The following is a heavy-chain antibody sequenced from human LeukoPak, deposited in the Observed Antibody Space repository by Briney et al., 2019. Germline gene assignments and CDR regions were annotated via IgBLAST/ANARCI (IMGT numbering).Heavy chain of an antibody. Sequence: GGSLRLSCAAAGFTFSSYSMSWVRQAPGKGLEWVANRKRDGSEKYYVDSVTGRFTISRDNAKTSLYLQMNSLRAEDTAVYYCARGYYYGSGLWAYWGQGTLVTVSS. D-gene: IGHD3-10*01. CDR3: ARGYYYGSGLWAY. V-gene: IGHV3-7*01. CDR1: GFTFSSYS. J-gene: IGHJ4*02. CDR2: RKRDGSEK.